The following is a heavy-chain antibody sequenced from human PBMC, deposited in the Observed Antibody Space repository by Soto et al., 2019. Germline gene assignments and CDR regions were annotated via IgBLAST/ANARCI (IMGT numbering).Heavy chain of an antibody. V-gene: IGHV4-30-4*01. Sequence: QVQLQESGPGLLKPSQTLSLTCTVSGASIISCDLYCGWYRQDPVQGLEWIGLIHYTGITDYNPSLKCRVVISLDTSENQVSLRLSSVTAADTAVYYCAREGALLFGGNPDYYDDLAVWGQGTTVTVSS. CDR3: AREGALLFGGNPDYYDDLAV. CDR2: IHYTGIT. J-gene: IGHJ6*02. D-gene: IGHD2-15*01. CDR1: GASIISCDLY.